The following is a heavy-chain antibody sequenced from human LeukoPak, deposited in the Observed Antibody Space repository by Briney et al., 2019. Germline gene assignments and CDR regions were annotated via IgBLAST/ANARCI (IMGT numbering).Heavy chain of an antibody. V-gene: IGHV1-18*01. CDR1: GYTFTSYV. CDR3: ARDGAVDTAMAVDS. CDR2: ISAYNGNT. Sequence: GASVKVSCKASGYTFTSYVISWVRQAPGQGLEWMGWISAYNGNTNYAQKLQGRVTMTTDTSTSIGYMELRSLRSDDTAVYYCARDGAVDTAMAVDSWGQGTLVTVSS. D-gene: IGHD5-18*01. J-gene: IGHJ4*02.